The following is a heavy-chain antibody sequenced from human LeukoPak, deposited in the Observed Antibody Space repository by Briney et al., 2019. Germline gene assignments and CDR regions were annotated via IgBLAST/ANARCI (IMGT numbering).Heavy chain of an antibody. Sequence: PGGSLRLSCAGSGFTFSSYSMNWVRQAPGKGLEWVSAISGSGGSTYYADSVKGRFTISRDNSKNTLYLQMNSLRAEDTAVYYCAKGGVGGPGPFDYXXXXTXVXVSS. CDR2: ISGSGGST. D-gene: IGHD3-16*01. V-gene: IGHV3-23*01. J-gene: IGHJ4*01. CDR3: AKGGVGGPGPFDY. CDR1: GFTFSSYS.